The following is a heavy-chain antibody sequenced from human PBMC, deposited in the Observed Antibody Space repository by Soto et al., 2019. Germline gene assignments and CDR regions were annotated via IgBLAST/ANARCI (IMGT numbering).Heavy chain of an antibody. CDR3: ARDRGDGSGEVVSYNWFDP. Sequence: QVQLVESGGGVVQPGRSLRLSCAASGFTFSSYGMHWVRQAPGKGLEWVAVIWYDGSNKYYADSVKGRFTISRDNSKNXLXXQRKRLRGEETAVYYWARDRGDGSGEVVSYNWFDPWGQGTLVTVSS. D-gene: IGHD3-22*01. J-gene: IGHJ5*02. V-gene: IGHV3-33*01. CDR2: IWYDGSNK. CDR1: GFTFSSYG.